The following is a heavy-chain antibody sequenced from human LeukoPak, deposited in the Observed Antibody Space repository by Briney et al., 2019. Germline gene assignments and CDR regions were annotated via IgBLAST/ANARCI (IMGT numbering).Heavy chain of an antibody. J-gene: IGHJ4*02. CDR1: GGTFSSYA. V-gene: IGHV1-46*01. D-gene: IGHD2-15*01. Sequence: WASVKVSCKASGGTFSSYAISWVRQAPGQGLEWMGIINPSGGSTSYAQKFQGRVTMTRDTSTSTVYMELSSLRSEDTAVYYCARALPYCSGGSCYLDYWGQGTLVTVSS. CDR2: INPSGGST. CDR3: ARALPYCSGGSCYLDY.